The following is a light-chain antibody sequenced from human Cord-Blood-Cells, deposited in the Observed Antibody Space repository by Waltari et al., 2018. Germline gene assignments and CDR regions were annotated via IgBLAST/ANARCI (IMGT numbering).Light chain of an antibody. V-gene: IGLV2-14*01. J-gene: IGLJ3*02. CDR3: SSYTSSTWV. Sequence: QSALTQPASVSGSPGQSITISCTGTSSDVGGYNYVSWYQQHPGKAPKLMIYDVSKRPSGVSNRFSGSKSGNTASLTISGLQAEDEADYYCSSYTSSTWVCGGGTKLTVL. CDR1: SSDVGGYNY. CDR2: DVS.